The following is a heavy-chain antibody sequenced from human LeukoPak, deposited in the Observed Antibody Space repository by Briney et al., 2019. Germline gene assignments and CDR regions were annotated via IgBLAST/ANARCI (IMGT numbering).Heavy chain of an antibody. CDR2: VNPNSGGT. J-gene: IGHJ4*02. V-gene: IGHV1-2*06. CDR3: TRSLYMDTTMDYFDY. D-gene: IGHD5-18*01. CDR1: GYTFTGYY. Sequence: GASVKVSCKASGYTFTGYYMHWVRQAPGQGLEWMGRVNPNSGGTNYAQKFQGRVTMTRDTSISTAYMELSRLRSDDTAVYYCTRSLYMDTTMDYFDYWGQGTLVTVSS.